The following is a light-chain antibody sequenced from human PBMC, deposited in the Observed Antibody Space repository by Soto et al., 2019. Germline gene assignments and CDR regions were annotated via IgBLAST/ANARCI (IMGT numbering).Light chain of an antibody. CDR1: SSNIGGNS. Sequence: QSVLAQPPSVSAAPGQRVTISCSGSSSNIGGNSVSLYQQLPGTAPKLLIYDDDKRPSGIPDRFSGSKSGTSATLGITGFQTGDEADYYCGSWDSSLSAYVFGTGTKVTVL. J-gene: IGLJ1*01. V-gene: IGLV1-51*01. CDR2: DDD. CDR3: GSWDSSLSAYV.